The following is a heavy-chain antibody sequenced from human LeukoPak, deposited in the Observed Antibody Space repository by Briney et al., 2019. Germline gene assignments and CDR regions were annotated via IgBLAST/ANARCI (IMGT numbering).Heavy chain of an antibody. CDR2: IRSNSDGGTI. D-gene: IGHD3-22*01. Sequence: GGSLRLSCATSGFTFSNAWMNWVRQAPGKGLEWVGRIRSNSDGGTIGYAAPVKGRFTLSRDDSKTTLYLQMNSLQTEDTAVYYCATDFYDSTWGQGTLVTVSP. CDR3: ATDFYDST. CDR1: GFTFSNAW. J-gene: IGHJ5*02. V-gene: IGHV3-15*07.